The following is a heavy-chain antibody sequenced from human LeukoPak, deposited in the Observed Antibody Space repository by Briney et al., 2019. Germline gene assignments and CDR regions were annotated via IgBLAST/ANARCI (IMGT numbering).Heavy chain of an antibody. Sequence: ASVKVSCKASGYTFTSYAMNWVRQAPGQGLEWMGWINTNTGNPTYAQGFTGRFVFSLDTSVSTAYLQISSLKAEDTAVYYCARVDYGIKWELNYYYYMDVWGKGTTVTVSS. CDR1: GYTFTSYA. V-gene: IGHV7-4-1*02. CDR3: ARVDYGIKWELNYYYYMDV. D-gene: IGHD1-26*01. J-gene: IGHJ6*03. CDR2: INTNTGNP.